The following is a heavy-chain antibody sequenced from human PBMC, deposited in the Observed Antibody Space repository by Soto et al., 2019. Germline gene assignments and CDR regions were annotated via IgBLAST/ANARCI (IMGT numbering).Heavy chain of an antibody. CDR1: GFTFSSYG. CDR3: ARFGDSSSGRYYFDN. CDR2: IWYDGSNK. J-gene: IGHJ4*02. Sequence: GGSLRLSCAASGFTFSSYGMHWVRQAPGKGLEWVAVIWYDGSNKNYADSVKGRFTISRDNSKNTLYLQMNSLRAEDTAVYYCARFGDSSSGRYYFDNWGQGTLVTVSS. V-gene: IGHV3-33*08. D-gene: IGHD6-6*01.